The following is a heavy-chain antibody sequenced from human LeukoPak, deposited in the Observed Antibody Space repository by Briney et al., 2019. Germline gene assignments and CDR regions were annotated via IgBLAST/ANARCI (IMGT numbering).Heavy chain of an antibody. D-gene: IGHD3-22*01. CDR1: GGSISSYY. CDR3: ARTTYYYDSSGYYFSAFDI. CDR2: SYYSGST. J-gene: IGHJ3*02. V-gene: IGHV4-59*01. Sequence: SETLSLTCTVSGGSISSYYWSWIRHPPAKGLEWIGYSYYSGSTNYNPSLTSRVTISVDTSKTQFSLKLSSVTAADTAVYYCARTTYYYDSSGYYFSAFDIWGHGTMVTVSS.